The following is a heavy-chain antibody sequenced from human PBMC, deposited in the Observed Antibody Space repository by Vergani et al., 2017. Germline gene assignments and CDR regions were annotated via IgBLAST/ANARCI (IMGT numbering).Heavy chain of an antibody. D-gene: IGHD2-2*01. CDR3: ARVDGSTSHYNWFDP. V-gene: IGHV4-39*07. J-gene: IGHJ5*02. Sequence: QLQLQESGPGLVKPSETLSLTCTVSGGSISSSSYYWGWIRQPPGKGLEWIGSIYYSGSTNYNPSFKSRVTRSVDTSNNQFSRKLSSVTAADTAVYYCARVDGSTSHYNWFDPWGQGTLVTVSS. CDR2: IYYSGST. CDR1: GGSISSSSYY.